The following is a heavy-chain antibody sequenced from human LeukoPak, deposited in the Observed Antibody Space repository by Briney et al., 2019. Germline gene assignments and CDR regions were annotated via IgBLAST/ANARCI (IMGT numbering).Heavy chain of an antibody. CDR1: GFTFSSSA. V-gene: IGHV3-48*01. CDR2: ISSSSSTI. CDR3: ARIAVASLFDY. D-gene: IGHD5-12*01. Sequence: GGSLRLSCAASGFTFSSSAMNWVRQAPGKGLEWVSYISSSSSTIYYADSVKGRFTISRDNAKNSLYLQMNSLRAEDTAVYYCARIAVASLFDYWGQGTLVTVSS. J-gene: IGHJ4*02.